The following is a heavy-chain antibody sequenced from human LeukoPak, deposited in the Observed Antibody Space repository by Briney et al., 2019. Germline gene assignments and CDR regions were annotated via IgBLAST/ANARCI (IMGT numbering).Heavy chain of an antibody. CDR1: GFTFSSYW. CDR3: ARDLDWGAFDA. J-gene: IGHJ5*02. CDR2: ISPSGSIS. Sequence: GGSLRLSCAASGFTFSSYWMSWVRQAPGKGLEWVSGISPSGSISYYADSVEGRFTISRDNSKNTVSLQMNSLRAEDTALYYCARDLDWGAFDAWGQGTLVTVSS. V-gene: IGHV3-23*01. D-gene: IGHD3-9*01.